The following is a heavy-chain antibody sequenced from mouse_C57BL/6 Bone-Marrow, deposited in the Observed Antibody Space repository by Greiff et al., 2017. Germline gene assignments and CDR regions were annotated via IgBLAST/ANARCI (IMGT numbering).Heavy chain of an antibody. CDR1: GFTFSSYA. CDR2: ISSGGDYI. V-gene: IGHV5-9-1*02. J-gene: IGHJ1*03. Sequence: EVKVIESGEGLVKPGGSLKLSCAASGFTFSSYAMSWVRQTPEKRLEWVAYISSGGDYIYYADTVKGRFTISRDNARNTLYLQMSSLKSEDTAMYYCTRDPLYYYGSSRSDVWGTGTTVTVSS. D-gene: IGHD1-1*01. CDR3: TRDPLYYYGSSRSDV.